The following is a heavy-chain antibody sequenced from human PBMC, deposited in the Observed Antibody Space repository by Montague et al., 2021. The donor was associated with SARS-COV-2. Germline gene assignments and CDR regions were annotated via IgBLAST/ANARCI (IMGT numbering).Heavy chain of an antibody. V-gene: IGHV4-34*01. CDR1: GGSFSGYY. CDR3: ARGLPITRFYYYYGMDV. J-gene: IGHJ6*02. CDR2: INHSGST. D-gene: IGHD3-10*02. Sequence: SETLSLTRAVYGGSFSGYYWSWIRQPPGKGLAWIGEINHSGSTNYNPSLKSRVTISVDTSKNQFSLKLSSVTAADTAVYYCARGLPITRFYYYYGMDVWGQGPTVTVSS.